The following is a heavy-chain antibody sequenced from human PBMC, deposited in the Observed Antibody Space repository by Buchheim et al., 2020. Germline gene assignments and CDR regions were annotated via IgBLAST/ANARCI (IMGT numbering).Heavy chain of an antibody. V-gene: IGHV3-23*01. CDR3: ARVGFGYYGSGSYSDNWFDP. D-gene: IGHD3-10*01. CDR2: VSDSGDDT. CDR1: GFTFSSYA. Sequence: EVQLLESGGDLVQPGGSLRLSCAASGFTFSSYAMSWVRQTPGKGLEWVSVVSDSGDDTYYADSVKGRFTISRDNAKNSLYLQMNSLRAEDTAVYYCARVGFGYYGSGSYSDNWFDPWGQGTL. J-gene: IGHJ5*02.